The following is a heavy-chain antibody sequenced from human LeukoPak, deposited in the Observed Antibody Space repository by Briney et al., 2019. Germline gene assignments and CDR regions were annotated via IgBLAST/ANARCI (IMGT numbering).Heavy chain of an antibody. CDR1: GGTFSSYA. D-gene: IGHD2-2*01. CDR2: IIPIFGTG. J-gene: IGHJ6*03. Sequence: SVKVSCKASGGTFSSYAISWVRQAPGPGLEWMGGIIPIFGTGNYAQKFQGRVTITTDESTSTAYMELSSLRPEDTAVYYCARGRYLSRVRDCSSTSCYYSYYHYYMDVWGKGTTVTVSS. CDR3: ARGRYLSRVRDCSSTSCYYSYYHYYMDV. V-gene: IGHV1-69*05.